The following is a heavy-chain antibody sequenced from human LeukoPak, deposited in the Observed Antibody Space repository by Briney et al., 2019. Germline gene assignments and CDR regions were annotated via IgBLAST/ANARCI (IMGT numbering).Heavy chain of an antibody. Sequence: GGSLRLSCAASGFTFSSYSMNWVRQAPGKGLEWVSSISSSSTYIYYADSVKGRFTISRDNAKNSLYLQMNSLRVEDTSVYYCYYASGSYPWGQGTLVTVSS. CDR1: GFTFSSYS. CDR2: ISSSSTYI. CDR3: YYASGSYP. J-gene: IGHJ5*02. V-gene: IGHV3-21*01. D-gene: IGHD3-10*01.